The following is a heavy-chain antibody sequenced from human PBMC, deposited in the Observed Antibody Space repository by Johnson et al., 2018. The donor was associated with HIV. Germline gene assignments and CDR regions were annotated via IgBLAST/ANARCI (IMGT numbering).Heavy chain of an antibody. CDR3: AKGGGSYSDAFDI. J-gene: IGHJ3*02. CDR1: GFTFSNYG. D-gene: IGHD1-26*01. CDR2: IKQDGSEK. Sequence: MLLVESGGGVVQPGGSLRLSCAASGFTFSNYGMHWVRQAPRKGLEWVANIKQDGSEKYYVDSVKGRFTISRDNAKNSLYLQMNSLRAEDTAVYYCAKGGGSYSDAFDIWGQGTMVTVSS. V-gene: IGHV3-7*01.